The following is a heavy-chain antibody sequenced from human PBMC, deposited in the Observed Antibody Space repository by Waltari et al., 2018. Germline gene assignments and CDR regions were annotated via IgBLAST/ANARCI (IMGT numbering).Heavy chain of an antibody. D-gene: IGHD2-15*01. CDR3: ARNALWRDIVVVVAATPYYGMDV. CDR1: GYTFTSYG. V-gene: IGHV1-69*13. Sequence: QVQLVQSGAEVKKPGASVKVSCKASGYTFTSYGISWVRQAPGQGLEWMGGIIPIFGTANYAQKFQGRVTITADESTSTAYMELSSLRSEDTAVYYCARNALWRDIVVVVAATPYYGMDVWGQGTTVTVSS. CDR2: IIPIFGTA. J-gene: IGHJ6*02.